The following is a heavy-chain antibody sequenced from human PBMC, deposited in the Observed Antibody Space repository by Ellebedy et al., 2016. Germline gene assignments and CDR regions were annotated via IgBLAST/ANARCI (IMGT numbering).Heavy chain of an antibody. CDR1: GASLSSCH. CDR3: VGELLRGYRFDY. D-gene: IGHD5-12*01. Sequence: SETLSLTXTVSGASLSSCHWSWIRQPPGKGPEWIGYIHNNGGTTYNPSLKNRVTISVDASKNQFSLRLTSVTAADTAVYYCVGELLRGYRFDYWGQGTLVTVSS. J-gene: IGHJ4*02. V-gene: IGHV4-59*01. CDR2: IHNNGGT.